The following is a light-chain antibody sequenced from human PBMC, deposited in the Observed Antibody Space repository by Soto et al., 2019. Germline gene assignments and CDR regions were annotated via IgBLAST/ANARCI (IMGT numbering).Light chain of an antibody. V-gene: IGKV3-15*01. CDR2: GAS. J-gene: IGKJ1*01. CDR3: QQYNQWRT. CDR1: QSVSSN. Sequence: TVMRQSSATLSVSLGERATLSCRASQSVSSNLAWYQQKPGQGPRLLIYGASTRAADIPARFSGSGSGTEFTLAISSLQSEDFAVYYCQQYNQWRTFGQGTKVDIK.